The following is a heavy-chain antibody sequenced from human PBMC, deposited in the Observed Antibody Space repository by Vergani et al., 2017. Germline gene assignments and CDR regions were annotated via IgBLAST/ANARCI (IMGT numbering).Heavy chain of an antibody. D-gene: IGHD3-10*01. CDR1: GFTFSSYA. CDR3: AKGQEVRGVMIY. J-gene: IGHJ4*02. V-gene: IGHV3-23*01. Sequence: EVQLLESGGGLVQPGGSLRLSCAASGFTFSSYAMSWVRQAPGKGLEWVSAISGSGGSTYYADSVKGRFTIARDNSKNTLYLQTNSLRAEDTAVYYCAKGQEVRGVMIYWGQGTLVTVSS. CDR2: ISGSGGST.